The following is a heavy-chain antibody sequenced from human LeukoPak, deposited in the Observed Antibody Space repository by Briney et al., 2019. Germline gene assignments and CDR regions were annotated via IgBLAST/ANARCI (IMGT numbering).Heavy chain of an antibody. CDR1: GYTFTNYG. CDR2: ISAYNGNT. V-gene: IGHV1-18*01. D-gene: IGHD6-13*01. Sequence: ASVKVSCKASGYTFTNYGISWVRQAPGQGLEWMGWISAYNGNTNYAQKLQGRVTMPTDTSTSTAYMELRSLRSDDTAVYYCARDGTYSSSWYGIDYWGQGTLVTVSS. CDR3: ARDGTYSSSWYGIDY. J-gene: IGHJ4*02.